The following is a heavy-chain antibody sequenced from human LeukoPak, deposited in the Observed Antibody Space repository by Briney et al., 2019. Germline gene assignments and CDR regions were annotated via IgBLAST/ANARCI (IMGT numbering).Heavy chain of an antibody. CDR1: GYTFTSYY. V-gene: IGHV1-46*01. Sequence: ASVKVSCKASGYTFTSYYLHWVRQAPGQGLEWMGIINPSSGSTNYTQKFQGRVTMTRDTSTSTVYMDLGSLRSEDTAVYYCASWGIVGAGPQGSEYFQHWGQGTPVTVSS. D-gene: IGHD6-13*01. CDR2: INPSSGST. J-gene: IGHJ1*01. CDR3: ASWGIVGAGPQGSEYFQH.